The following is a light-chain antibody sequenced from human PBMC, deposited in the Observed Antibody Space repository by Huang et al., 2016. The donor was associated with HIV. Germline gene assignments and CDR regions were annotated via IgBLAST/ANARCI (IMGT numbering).Light chain of an antibody. Sequence: DIKMTQSPSSLSAFVGDRVTIICRASQGISKSFAWYQQKPGKAPKLLLYATSKLESGVPSSVSGCGSGTHYTLTISTLQPEDVATYYCQQYQSVPWTFGQGTKVAI. CDR1: QGISKS. J-gene: IGKJ1*01. CDR2: ATS. CDR3: QQYQSVPWT. V-gene: IGKV1-NL1*01.